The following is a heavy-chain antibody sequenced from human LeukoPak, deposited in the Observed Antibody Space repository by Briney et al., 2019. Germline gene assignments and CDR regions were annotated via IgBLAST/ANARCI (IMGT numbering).Heavy chain of an antibody. CDR3: ATGRNGVVPAPILGVGPWYNYHYMDV. J-gene: IGHJ6*03. CDR2: IDHSGTT. Sequence: SETLSLTCVVYGGSFSGYYWAWIRQPPGKGLEWIGEIDHSGTTNYNPSLKSRVTMSVDTSKNQFSLMVSSVTAADTAVYYCATGRNGVVPAPILGVGPWYNYHYMDVWGKGTTVTVSS. V-gene: IGHV4-34*01. D-gene: IGHD2-2*02. CDR1: GGSFSGYY.